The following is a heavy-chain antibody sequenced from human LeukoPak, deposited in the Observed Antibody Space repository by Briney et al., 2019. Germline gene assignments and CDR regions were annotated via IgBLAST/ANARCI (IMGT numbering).Heavy chain of an antibody. V-gene: IGHV3-23*01. D-gene: IGHD2-2*01. CDR1: GFTFSNYA. CDR3: AKRGDCSGTCTYDY. CDR2: VGGRGVKT. J-gene: IGHJ4*02. Sequence: GGSLRLSCAASGFTFSNYAIHWARQAPGKGLEWVSIVGGRGVKTYYADSVKGRFTISRDNSKNTLYLQMNSLRAEDTAVYYCAKRGDCSGTCTYDYWGQGTLVTVSS.